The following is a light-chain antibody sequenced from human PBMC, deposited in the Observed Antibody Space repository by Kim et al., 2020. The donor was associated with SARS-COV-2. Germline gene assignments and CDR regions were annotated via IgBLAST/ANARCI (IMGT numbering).Light chain of an antibody. V-gene: IGKV1-27*01. CDR1: QDITNY. CDR2: AAS. Sequence: ASVGDRVTIACRASQDITNYLAWYQQKPGKVPKLLMYAASTLQSGVPSRFSGSGSGTEFTLTIGSLQPEDVATYYCQKYDSAPRTFGPGTKVDIK. CDR3: QKYDSAPRT. J-gene: IGKJ1*01.